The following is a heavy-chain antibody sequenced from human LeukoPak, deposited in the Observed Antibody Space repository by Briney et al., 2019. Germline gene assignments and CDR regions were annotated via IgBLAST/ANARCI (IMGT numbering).Heavy chain of an antibody. D-gene: IGHD3-3*01. Sequence: GGSLRLSCAASGFTFADYAMRWVRHAPGKGLEWVSGISWNSGSICYADSVKGRFTISRDNAKNSLYLQMNSLRAEDMALYYCAKGYYDFWSDWDYMDVWGKGTTVTVSS. CDR1: GFTFADYA. V-gene: IGHV3-9*03. CDR2: ISWNSGSI. CDR3: AKGYYDFWSDWDYMDV. J-gene: IGHJ6*03.